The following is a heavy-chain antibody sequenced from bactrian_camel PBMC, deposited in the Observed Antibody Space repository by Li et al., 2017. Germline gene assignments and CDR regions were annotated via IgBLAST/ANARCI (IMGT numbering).Heavy chain of an antibody. CDR2: MSTRGYGT. J-gene: IGHJ4*01. Sequence: VQLVESGGGSVQAGGSLRLSCTTSTSSFANGCVAWFRQVPGAEREAVATMSTRGYGTYYADSVRGRFTISRDNVKNLYLQMGNLKPEDTAMYFCAVDYEFCLAYSISKSTYYGQGTQVTVS. CDR1: TSSFANGC. D-gene: IGHD1*01. CDR3: AVDYEFCLAYSISKSTY. V-gene: IGHV3S54*01.